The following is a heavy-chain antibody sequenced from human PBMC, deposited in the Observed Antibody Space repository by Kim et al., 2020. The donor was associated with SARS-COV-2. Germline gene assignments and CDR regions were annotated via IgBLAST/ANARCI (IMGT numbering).Heavy chain of an antibody. J-gene: IGHJ6*02. V-gene: IGHV3-48*03. CDR2: ISGRATNI. CDR3: AREGQPDSLYVADI. Sequence: GGSLRLSCVASGFTLTSFDMIWVRQAPGKGLEWIAYISGRATNIHYADSVKGRFTVSRDNSKNSVFLQMNGLRSDDTGVSYCAREGQPDSLYVADIWGQG. CDR1: GFTLTSFD. D-gene: IGHD2-8*01.